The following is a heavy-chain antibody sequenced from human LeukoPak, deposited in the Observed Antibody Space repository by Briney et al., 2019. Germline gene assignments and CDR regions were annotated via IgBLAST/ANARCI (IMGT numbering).Heavy chain of an antibody. CDR3: ARGERWLQSSDY. CDR1: GGSISSSSYY. V-gene: IGHV4-61*02. CDR2: IYTSGST. J-gene: IGHJ4*02. D-gene: IGHD5-24*01. Sequence: SETLSLTCTVSGGSISSSSYYWGWIRQPPGKGLEWIGRIYTSGSTNYTPSLKSRVTISVDTSKNQFSLKLSSVTAADTAVYYCARGERWLQSSDYWGQGTLVTVSS.